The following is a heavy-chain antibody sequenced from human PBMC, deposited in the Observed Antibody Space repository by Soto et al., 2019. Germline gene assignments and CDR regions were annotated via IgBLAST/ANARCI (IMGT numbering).Heavy chain of an antibody. J-gene: IGHJ5*02. CDR1: GYSFTSYW. V-gene: IGHV5-51*01. D-gene: IGHD3-10*01. CDR3: ARLGAMVRGVIIFGWFEP. Sequence: GESLKISCKGSGYSFTSYWIGWVRQMPGKGLEWMGIIYPGDSDTRYSPSFQGQVTISADKSISTAYLQWSSLKASDTAMYYCARLGAMVRGVIIFGWFEPWGQGTRVTVSS. CDR2: IYPGDSDT.